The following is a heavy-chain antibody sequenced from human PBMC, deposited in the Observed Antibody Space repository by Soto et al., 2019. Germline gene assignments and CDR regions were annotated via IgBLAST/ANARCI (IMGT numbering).Heavy chain of an antibody. D-gene: IGHD2-15*01. CDR2: IIPIFGTA. J-gene: IGHJ4*02. V-gene: IGHV1-69*01. CDR3: ARSIVVVVAATPGHFDY. Sequence: QVQLVQSGAEVKKPGSSVKVSCKASGGTFSSYAISWVRQAPGQGLEWMGGIIPIFGTANYAQKFQGRVTITAVESTSTAYMELSSLRSEDTAVYYCARSIVVVVAATPGHFDYWGQGTLVTVSS. CDR1: GGTFSSYA.